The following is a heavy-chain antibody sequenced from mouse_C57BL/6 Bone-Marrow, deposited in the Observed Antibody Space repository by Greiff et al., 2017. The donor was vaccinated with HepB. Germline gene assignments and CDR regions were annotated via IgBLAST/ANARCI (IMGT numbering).Heavy chain of an antibody. Sequence: QVQLKESGPELVKPGASVKISCKASGYSFTSYYIHWVKQRPGQGLEWIGWIYPGSGNTKYNEKFKGKATLTADTSSSTAYMQLSSLTSEDSAVYYCARPPFYYYGSSFFDYWGQGTTLTVSS. CDR3: ARPPFYYYGSSFFDY. CDR1: GYSFTSYY. CDR2: IYPGSGNT. V-gene: IGHV1-66*01. D-gene: IGHD1-1*01. J-gene: IGHJ2*01.